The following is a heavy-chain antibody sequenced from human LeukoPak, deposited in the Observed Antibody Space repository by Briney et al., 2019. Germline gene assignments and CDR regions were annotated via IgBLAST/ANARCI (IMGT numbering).Heavy chain of an antibody. V-gene: IGHV3-30*03. CDR3: ASSREKYSSSSADY. D-gene: IGHD6-6*01. Sequence: PGGSLRLSCAASGFTFSSYGMHWVRQAPGKGLEWVAVISYDGSNKYYADSVKGRFTISRDNSKNTLYLQMNSLRAEDTAVYYCASSREKYSSSSADYWGQGTLVTVSS. J-gene: IGHJ4*02. CDR2: ISYDGSNK. CDR1: GFTFSSYG.